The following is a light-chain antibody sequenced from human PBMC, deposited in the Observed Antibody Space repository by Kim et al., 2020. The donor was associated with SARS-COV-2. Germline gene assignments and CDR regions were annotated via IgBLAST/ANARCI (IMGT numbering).Light chain of an antibody. J-gene: IGKJ1*01. CDR1: QGISNY. V-gene: IGKV1-17*03. CDR3: VQHYNDPRT. CDR2: AAS. Sequence: ASVGVRVIITCRASQGISNYLGWFQQKPGEVPKRLIYAASSLQSGVPSRFSGRGSGTEFTLTISSLQPEDFATYYCVQHYNDPRTFGQGTKVDIK.